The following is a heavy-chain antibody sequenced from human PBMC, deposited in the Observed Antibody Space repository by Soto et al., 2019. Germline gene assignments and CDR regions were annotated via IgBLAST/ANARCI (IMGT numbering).Heavy chain of an antibody. CDR3: AHRRGYGYGSENFDY. CDR2: IYWNDDK. J-gene: IGHJ4*02. Sequence: SGPTLVNPTQTLTLTCTFSWYSLSTSGVGVGWIRQPPGKALEWLALIYWNDDKRYSPSLKSRLTITKDTSKNQVVLTMTNMDPVDTATYYCAHRRGYGYGSENFDYWGQGTLVTVSS. V-gene: IGHV2-5*01. CDR1: WYSLSTSGVG. D-gene: IGHD5-18*01.